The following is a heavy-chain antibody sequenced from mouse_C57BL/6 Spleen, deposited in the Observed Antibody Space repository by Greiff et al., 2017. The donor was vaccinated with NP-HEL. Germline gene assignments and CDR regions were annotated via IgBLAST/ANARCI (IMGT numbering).Heavy chain of an antibody. CDR2: ISSGSSTI. V-gene: IGHV5-17*01. CDR3: ARNRQRNFDY. J-gene: IGHJ2*01. Sequence: KLVEWVAYISSGSSTIYYADTVKGRFTISRDNAKNTLFLQMTSLRSEDTAMYYCARNRQRNFDYWGQGTTLTVSS.